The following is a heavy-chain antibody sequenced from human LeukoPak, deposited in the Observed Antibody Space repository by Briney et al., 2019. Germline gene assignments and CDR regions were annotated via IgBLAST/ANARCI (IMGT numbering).Heavy chain of an antibody. CDR1: GGSLSGYY. V-gene: IGHV4-34*01. CDR3: ARISRIFGEDY. Sequence: SETLSLTCAVYGGSLSGYYWSWIRQPPGKGLEWIGEINHSGSTNYNPSLKSRVTISVDTSKNQFSLKLSSVTAADTAVYYCARISRIFGEDYWGQGTLVTVSS. J-gene: IGHJ4*02. CDR2: INHSGST. D-gene: IGHD3-3*02.